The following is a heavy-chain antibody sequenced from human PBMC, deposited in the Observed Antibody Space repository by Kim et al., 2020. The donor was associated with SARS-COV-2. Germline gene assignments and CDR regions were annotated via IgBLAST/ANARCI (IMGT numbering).Heavy chain of an antibody. CDR3: ARWSPYDSSGYAFDI. Sequence: GGSLRLSCAASGFTFSSYAMHWVRQAPGKGLEWVAVISYDGSNKYYADSVKGRFTISRDNSKNTLYLQMNSLRAEDTAVYYCARWSPYDSSGYAFDIWG. D-gene: IGHD3-22*01. CDR1: GFTFSSYA. V-gene: IGHV3-30*04. CDR2: ISYDGSNK. J-gene: IGHJ3*02.